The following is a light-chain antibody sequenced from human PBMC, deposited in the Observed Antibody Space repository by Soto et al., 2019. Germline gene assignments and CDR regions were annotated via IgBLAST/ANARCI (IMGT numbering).Light chain of an antibody. CDR2: AAS. V-gene: IGKV1-6*01. CDR3: LQDHDDSWA. CDR1: QDIGND. Sequence: ALQMTQSPSSLSASVGDRITINCRASQDIGNDLGWYQQKPGKAPKVLIYAASNLHSGVPSRFSGSRSGADFTLTISGLQPEDFATYYCLQDHDDSWAFGQGTKVEIK. J-gene: IGKJ1*01.